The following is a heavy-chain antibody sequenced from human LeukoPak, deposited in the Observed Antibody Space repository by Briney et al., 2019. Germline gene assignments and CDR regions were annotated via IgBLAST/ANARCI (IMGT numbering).Heavy chain of an antibody. D-gene: IGHD3-9*01. V-gene: IGHV1-69*05. CDR3: SRAPLGRDYDILTGDQTYYYYYMDV. Sequence: SVKVSCKASGGTFSSYAISWVRQAPGQGLEWMGGIIPIFGTANYAQKFQGRVTITTDESTSTAYMELSSLRSEDTAVYYCSRAPLGRDYDILTGDQTYYYYYMDVWGKGTTVTVSS. CDR2: IIPIFGTA. J-gene: IGHJ6*03. CDR1: GGTFSSYA.